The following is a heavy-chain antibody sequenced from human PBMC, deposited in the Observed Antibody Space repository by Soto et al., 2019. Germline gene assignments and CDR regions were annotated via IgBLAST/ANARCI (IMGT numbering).Heavy chain of an antibody. CDR2: IFYAGNT. CDR3: TRHAIIPKLQYGMDV. CDR1: GGSVSGYY. D-gene: IGHD2-2*02. Sequence: SETLSLTCTVSGGSVSGYYWSWIRQSPGMGLEWLGYIFYAGNTLYNPSVQSRVTISVDTSKNQFSLKLRSVTAADTAVYYCTRHAIIPKLQYGMDVWGQGTTVTVSS. J-gene: IGHJ6*02. V-gene: IGHV4-59*02.